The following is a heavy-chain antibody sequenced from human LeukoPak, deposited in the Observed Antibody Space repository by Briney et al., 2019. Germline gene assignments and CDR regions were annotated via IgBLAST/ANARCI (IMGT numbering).Heavy chain of an antibody. V-gene: IGHV1-46*01. Sequence: GASVKVSCKASGYTFTSYAMNWVRQAPGQGLEWMGLINPRGTSTIYAEKFQGRIIMTRDMSTTTDYMELSSLRSDDTAVYYCARSPLLVIGFRFDPWGQGTLVTVSS. D-gene: IGHD3-9*01. CDR1: GYTFTSYA. CDR2: INPRGTST. J-gene: IGHJ5*02. CDR3: ARSPLLVIGFRFDP.